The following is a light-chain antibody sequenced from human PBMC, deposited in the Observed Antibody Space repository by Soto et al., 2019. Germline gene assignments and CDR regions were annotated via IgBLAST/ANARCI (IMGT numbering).Light chain of an antibody. CDR1: HSVSNNY. Sequence: EIVLTQSPATLSLSTGERGTLSCRAIHSVSNNYLAWYQQKPGQAPRLLIYGASNRATGIPDRFSGSGSGTEFTLTTSSLQPEDFAPYYCQQSYSTPLTFGQVTKADIK. J-gene: IGKJ1*01. CDR2: GAS. V-gene: IGKV3D-20*02. CDR3: QQSYSTPLT.